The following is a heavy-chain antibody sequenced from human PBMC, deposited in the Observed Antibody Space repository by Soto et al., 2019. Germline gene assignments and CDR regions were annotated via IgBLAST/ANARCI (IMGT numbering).Heavy chain of an antibody. CDR2: ISAYNGNT. D-gene: IGHD4-4*01. J-gene: IGHJ5*02. CDR3: ARDGMTTVTINWFDP. Sequence: SLKVSCKASGYTFTSYGISWVRQAPGQGLEWMGWISAYNGNTNYAQKLQGRVTMTTDTSTSTAYMELRSLRSDDTAVYYCARDGMTTVTINWFDPWGQGNLVTV. CDR1: GYTFTSYG. V-gene: IGHV1-18*04.